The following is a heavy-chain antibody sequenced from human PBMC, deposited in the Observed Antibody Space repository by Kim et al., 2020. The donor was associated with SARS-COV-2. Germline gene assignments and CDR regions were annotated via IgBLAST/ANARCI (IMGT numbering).Heavy chain of an antibody. CDR1: GGTFSSYA. Sequence: SVKVSCKASGGTFSSYAISWVRQAPGPGLAWMGGISPIFGTANYAQKFQGRVTITADESTSTAYMELSSLRSEDTAVYYCASIAARRNYYYYGMDVWGQGTTVTVSS. D-gene: IGHD6-6*01. CDR2: ISPIFGTA. V-gene: IGHV1-69*13. J-gene: IGHJ6*02. CDR3: ASIAARRNYYYYGMDV.